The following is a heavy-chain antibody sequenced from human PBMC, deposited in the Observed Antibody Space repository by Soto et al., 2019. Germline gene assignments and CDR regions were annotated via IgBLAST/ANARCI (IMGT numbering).Heavy chain of an antibody. CDR2: IYYSGST. CDR3: ARDGGLASYGMDA. D-gene: IGHD5-12*01. J-gene: IGHJ6*02. Sequence: SETLSLTCTVSGGSISTYYWSWIRQPPGKGLEWIGYIYYSGSTNYNPSLKSRVTISVDTSKNQFSLNLSSVTAADTAVYYCARDGGLASYGMDAWGQGTTITVA. V-gene: IGHV4-59*01. CDR1: GGSISTYY.